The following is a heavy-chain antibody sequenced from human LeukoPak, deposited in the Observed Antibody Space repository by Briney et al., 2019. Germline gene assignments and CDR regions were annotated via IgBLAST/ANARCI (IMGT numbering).Heavy chain of an antibody. J-gene: IGHJ4*02. Sequence: PSETLSLTCTVSGGSISSGDYYWSWIRQPPGKGLEWIGYIYYSGSTYYNPSLKSRVTISVDTSKNQFSLKLSSVTAADTAVYYCARGVVVPAASFDYWGQGTLVTVSS. D-gene: IGHD2-2*01. CDR1: GGSISSGDYY. CDR2: IYYSGST. V-gene: IGHV4-30-4*01. CDR3: ARGVVVPAASFDY.